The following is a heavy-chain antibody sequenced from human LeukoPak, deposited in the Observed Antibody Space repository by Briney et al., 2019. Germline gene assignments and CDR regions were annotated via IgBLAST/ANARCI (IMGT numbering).Heavy chain of an antibody. CDR2: ISSSSSYI. CDR1: GFTFSSYS. CDR3: ARPSWGSYRPYYFDY. Sequence: GGSLRLSCAASGFTFSSYSMNWVRQAPGKGLEWVSSISSSSSYIYYADSVKGRFTISRDNAKNSLYLQMNSLRAEDTAVYYCARPSWGSYRPYYFDYWGQGTLVTVSS. D-gene: IGHD1-26*01. J-gene: IGHJ4*02. V-gene: IGHV3-21*01.